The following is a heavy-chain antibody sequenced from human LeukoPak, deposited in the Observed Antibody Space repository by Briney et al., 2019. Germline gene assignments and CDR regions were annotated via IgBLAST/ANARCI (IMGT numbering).Heavy chain of an antibody. Sequence: GGSLRLSCAASGFTFSNYWMNWVRQAPGKGLEWVANIKQDGSEKYYVDSVKGRFTVSRDNTKNSLYLQMNSLRAEDTAVYYCAREGNRRSFDYWGQGTLVTVSS. CDR1: GFTFSNYW. D-gene: IGHD1-14*01. V-gene: IGHV3-7*01. J-gene: IGHJ4*02. CDR2: IKQDGSEK. CDR3: AREGNRRSFDY.